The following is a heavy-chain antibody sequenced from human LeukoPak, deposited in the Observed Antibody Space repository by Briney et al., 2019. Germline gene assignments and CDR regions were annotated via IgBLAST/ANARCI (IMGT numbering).Heavy chain of an antibody. CDR2: INHSGST. CDR1: GGSFSGYY. J-gene: IGHJ4*02. V-gene: IGHV4-34*01. Sequence: SETLSLTCAVYGGSFSGYYWSWIRQPPGKGLEWIGEINHSGSTNYNPSLKSRVTISVDTSKNQFSLKLSSVTAADTAVYYCARGPPEVTYYYDSSGQTLDYWGQGTLVTVSS. D-gene: IGHD3-22*01. CDR3: ARGPPEVTYYYDSSGQTLDY.